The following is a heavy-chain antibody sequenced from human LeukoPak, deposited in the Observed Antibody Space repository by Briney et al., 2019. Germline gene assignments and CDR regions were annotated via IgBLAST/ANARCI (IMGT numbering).Heavy chain of an antibody. CDR3: ARARLYSSSEGYYYYYMDV. V-gene: IGHV3-21*01. Sequence: GGSLRLSCAASGFTFSSYSMYWVRQAPGKGLEWVSSISISSSYIYYADSVKGRFTISRDNAKNSLYLQMNSLRAEDTAVYYCARARLYSSSEGYYYYYMDVWGKGTTVTVSS. D-gene: IGHD6-6*01. J-gene: IGHJ6*03. CDR2: ISISSSYI. CDR1: GFTFSSYS.